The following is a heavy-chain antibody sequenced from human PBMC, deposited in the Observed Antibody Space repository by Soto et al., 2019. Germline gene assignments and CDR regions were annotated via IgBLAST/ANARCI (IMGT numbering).Heavy chain of an antibody. J-gene: IGHJ5*02. CDR2: INYSGST. V-gene: IGHV4-34*01. CDR1: GGTFSGYY. D-gene: IGHD2-15*01. Sequence: SETLSLTCAVYGGTFSGYYWSWIRQPPGKGLEWIGSINYSGSTYYNPSLKSRVTISVDTSKNQFSLKLSSVTAADTAVYYCARHSRAVVVVAATHWFDPWGQGTLVTVSS. CDR3: ARHSRAVVVVAATHWFDP.